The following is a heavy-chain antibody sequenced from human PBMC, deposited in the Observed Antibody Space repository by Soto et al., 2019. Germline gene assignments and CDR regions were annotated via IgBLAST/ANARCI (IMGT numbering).Heavy chain of an antibody. J-gene: IGHJ4*02. Sequence: EVQLVESGGGLVQPGGSLRLSCAASGFTVSSYWRYWVRQAPGKGLVWVSGINSDGSSTSYADSVKGRFTISRDNAKNTLFLQMNSLRAEDTAVYYCARGGSGSYFPYWGQGTLVTVST. V-gene: IGHV3-74*01. CDR3: ARGGSGSYFPY. CDR2: INSDGSST. CDR1: GFTVSSYW. D-gene: IGHD3-10*01.